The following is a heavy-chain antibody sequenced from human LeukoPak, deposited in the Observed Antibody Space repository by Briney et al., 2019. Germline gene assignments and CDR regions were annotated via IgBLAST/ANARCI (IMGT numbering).Heavy chain of an antibody. CDR1: GYTFSNFY. V-gene: IGHV1-46*01. D-gene: IGHD3/OR15-3a*01. CDR3: AREVRIGTGAFAI. J-gene: IGHJ3*02. Sequence: ASVKVSCKASGYTFSNFYMHWVRQAAGQGLEWMGLINPSGDGTSYPQKFQGRVTMTRDTSTSTLYMEGSSLKSEDTAIYSSAREVRIGTGAFAIWGQGTMVTASS. CDR2: INPSGDGT.